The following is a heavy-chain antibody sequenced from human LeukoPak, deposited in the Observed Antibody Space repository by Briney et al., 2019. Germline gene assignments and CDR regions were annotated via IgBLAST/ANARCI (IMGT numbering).Heavy chain of an antibody. Sequence: GASVKVSCKASGYTFTSYYMHWVRQAPGQGLEWMGIINPSAGSTSYAEKFQGRVTMTRGTSTSTVYMELSSLRSEDTAVYYCARVGLVATPRGYFDYWGQGTLVTVSS. CDR2: INPSAGST. D-gene: IGHD5-12*01. CDR3: ARVGLVATPRGYFDY. CDR1: GYTFTSYY. V-gene: IGHV1-46*01. J-gene: IGHJ4*02.